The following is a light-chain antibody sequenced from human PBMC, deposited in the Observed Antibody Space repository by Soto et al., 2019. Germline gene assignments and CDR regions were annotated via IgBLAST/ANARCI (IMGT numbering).Light chain of an antibody. CDR3: ATWDDSLSGVV. Sequence: QPVLTQPPSASGTPGQRVTISCSGSSSNIGSNSVYWYQQLPGTAPKLLIYRNNQRPSGVPDRFSGSKSGTSASLAISGLRSEDEADYYCATWDDSLSGVVFGGGTKVTVL. V-gene: IGLV1-47*01. CDR2: RNN. CDR1: SSNIGSNS. J-gene: IGLJ2*01.